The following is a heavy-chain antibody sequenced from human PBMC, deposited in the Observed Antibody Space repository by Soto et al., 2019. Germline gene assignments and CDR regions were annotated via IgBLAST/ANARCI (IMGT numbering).Heavy chain of an antibody. Sequence: SETLSLTCTVSGGSISSSTYHWGWIRQPPGKGLEWIGNIYYSGTTYYNPSLKSRVTISIDTSKNQFTLKLTSVTAADTAVYYCATYGGGTALLDHWGQGILVTVSS. V-gene: IGHV4-39*01. D-gene: IGHD3-16*01. CDR3: ATYGGGTALLDH. CDR1: GGSISSSTYH. CDR2: IYYSGTT. J-gene: IGHJ4*02.